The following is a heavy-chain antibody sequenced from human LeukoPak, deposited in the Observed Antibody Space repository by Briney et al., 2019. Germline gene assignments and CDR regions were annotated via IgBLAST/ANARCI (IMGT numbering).Heavy chain of an antibody. D-gene: IGHD2-2*01. CDR3: ASEGYCSSTSCLY. CDR2: ISSSGSTI. J-gene: IGHJ4*02. Sequence: PGGSLRLSCAASGFTFSDYYMSWIRQAPGKGLEWVSYISSSGSTIYYADSVKGRFTISRDNAKNSLYLQMNSLRAEDTAVYYCASEGYCSSTSCLYWGQGTLVTVSS. CDR1: GFTFSDYY. V-gene: IGHV3-11*01.